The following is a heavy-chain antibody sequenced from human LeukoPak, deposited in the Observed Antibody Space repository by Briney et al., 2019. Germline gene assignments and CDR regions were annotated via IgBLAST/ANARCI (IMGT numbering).Heavy chain of an antibody. Sequence: PGGSLRLSCAASGVSFRSFEMSWVRQAPGKGLKCIAYISSASGTIYHADSVKGRFTISRDNANNSLYLQMNSLRAEDTAIYYCARSTELSDPYFYYGMDVWGQGTTVTVSS. CDR3: ARSTELSDPYFYYGMDV. D-gene: IGHD1-26*01. CDR2: ISSASGTI. V-gene: IGHV3-48*03. J-gene: IGHJ6*02. CDR1: GVSFRSFE.